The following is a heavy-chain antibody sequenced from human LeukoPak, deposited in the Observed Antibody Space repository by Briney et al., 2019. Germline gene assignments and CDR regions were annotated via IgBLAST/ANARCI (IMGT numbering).Heavy chain of an antibody. J-gene: IGHJ3*01. CDR1: GYTFTSYS. D-gene: IGHD2-15*01. V-gene: IGHV1-2*02. CDR2: IDPNSGVT. Sequence: ASVKVSCKASGYTFTSYSFHWVRQAPGQGLEWMGWIDPNSGVTNYIQKFQGRVTMTRDTSLSTAYMDLSSLKSDDTAVYYCARAGYCTGGSCYSGVYAFDVWGQGTMVTVSS. CDR3: ARAGYCTGGSCYSGVYAFDV.